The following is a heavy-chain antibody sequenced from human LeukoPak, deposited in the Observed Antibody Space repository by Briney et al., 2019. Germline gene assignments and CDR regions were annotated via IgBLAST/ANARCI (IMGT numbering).Heavy chain of an antibody. Sequence: PSDTLSLTCTVSGGSISSYYWTWLRQPAGKGLEWLGRIYTSGSTNYNPSLKSRVTMSVDTSNNQFSLNLSSVTAADTAVYYCARQIIAAGKNYYGMDVWGQGTTVTVSS. CDR3: ARQIIAAGKNYYGMDV. CDR1: GGSISSYY. V-gene: IGHV4-4*07. D-gene: IGHD6-13*01. J-gene: IGHJ6*02. CDR2: IYTSGST.